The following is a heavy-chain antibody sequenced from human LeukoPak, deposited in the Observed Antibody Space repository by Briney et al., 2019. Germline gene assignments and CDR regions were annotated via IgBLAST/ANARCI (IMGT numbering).Heavy chain of an antibody. Sequence: SETLSLTCAVYGGSSSGYSWSWIRQPPGKGLEWIGEITHSGSTDYNPSLKSRVTISVDTSKKQFSLKLTSVTAADTAVYYCARVRLGELSRRYWGQGTLVTVSS. J-gene: IGHJ4*02. D-gene: IGHD3-16*02. CDR1: GGSSSGYS. CDR3: ARVRLGELSRRY. CDR2: ITHSGST. V-gene: IGHV4-34*01.